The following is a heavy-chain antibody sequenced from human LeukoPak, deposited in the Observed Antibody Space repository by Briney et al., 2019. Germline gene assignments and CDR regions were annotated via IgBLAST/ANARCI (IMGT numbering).Heavy chain of an antibody. D-gene: IGHD5-12*01. CDR1: GFTFSDNR. CDR3: AKVVARDWFGP. V-gene: IGHV3-74*01. J-gene: IGHJ5*02. Sequence: PGGSLRLSCAASGFTFSDNRMHWVRQAPGKGLVWVSRINSDGSSTSYADSVKGRFTISRDNAKNTLYLQMNSLRAEDTAVYYCAKVVARDWFGPWGQGTLVTVSS. CDR2: INSDGSST.